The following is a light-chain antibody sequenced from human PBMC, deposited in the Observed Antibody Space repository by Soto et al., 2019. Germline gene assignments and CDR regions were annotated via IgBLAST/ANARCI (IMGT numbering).Light chain of an antibody. J-gene: IGKJ3*01. CDR2: DAS. V-gene: IGKV3D-20*02. Sequence: EIVLTQSPGTLSLSPGESATLSCRASQSVSSSYLAWFQQKPGQAPRLLIYDASNRATGIPARFSGSGSGTDFTLTISSLQTEDSAVYYCQQRSNWPLTFGPGTKVDIK. CDR1: QSVSSSY. CDR3: QQRSNWPLT.